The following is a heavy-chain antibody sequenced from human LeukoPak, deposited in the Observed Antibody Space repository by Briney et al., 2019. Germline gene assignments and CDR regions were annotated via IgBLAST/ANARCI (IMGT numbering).Heavy chain of an antibody. D-gene: IGHD6-6*01. J-gene: IGHJ4*02. Sequence: GGSLRLSCAASGFTFSTYEMKWVRQAPGKGLEWVSYITGSGSPIYYADFVKGRFTISRDNAKNSLSLQMNSLRADDTAIYFCVTHSSSADYWGQGTLVAVSS. CDR3: VTHSSSADY. CDR2: ITGSGSPI. V-gene: IGHV3-48*03. CDR1: GFTFSTYE.